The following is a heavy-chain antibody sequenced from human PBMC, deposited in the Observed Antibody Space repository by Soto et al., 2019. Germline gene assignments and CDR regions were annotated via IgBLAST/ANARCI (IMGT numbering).Heavy chain of an antibody. CDR3: ARVLVGPTVANDASDI. CDR2: ISGSGGNT. D-gene: IGHD4-17*01. Sequence: PGGSLRLSCAASGFTFGSYAMSWVRQAPGKGLEWVSAISGSGGNTYYADSVKGRFTISRDHSKNTLYLQMNSLRAEDTALYYCARVLVGPTVANDASDIWGQGPMVTVSS. V-gene: IGHV3-23*01. J-gene: IGHJ3*02. CDR1: GFTFGSYA.